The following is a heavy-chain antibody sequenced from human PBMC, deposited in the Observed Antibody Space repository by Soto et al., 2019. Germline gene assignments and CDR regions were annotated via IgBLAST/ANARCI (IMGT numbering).Heavy chain of an antibody. V-gene: IGHV3-21*01. CDR3: AREVDTAMVYYFDY. CDR1: GFTFSSYS. Sequence: EVQLVESGGGLVKPGGSLRLSCAASGFTFSSYSMNWVRQAPGKGLEWVSSISSSSSYIYYADSVKGRFTISRDNAKNSLYLQMNSLRAEDTAVYYCAREVDTAMVYYFDYWGQGTLVTVSS. J-gene: IGHJ4*02. D-gene: IGHD5-18*01. CDR2: ISSSSSYI.